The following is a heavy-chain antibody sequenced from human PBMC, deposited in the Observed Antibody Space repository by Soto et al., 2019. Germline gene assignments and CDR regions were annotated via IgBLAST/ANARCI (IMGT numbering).Heavy chain of an antibody. CDR3: VRDMQLWRLVS. D-gene: IGHD2-21*01. V-gene: IGHV3-74*03. CDR2: INTDGSVA. CDR1: GLTFRSYW. Sequence: EVQLVESGGGLVQPGESLRLSCAASGLTFRSYWMHWVRQAPGKGLVWVSRINTDGSVAMYVDSVKGRFTISRDNAKNTLYLHMNRLRAEDTAVYYCVRDMQLWRLVSWGQGTLVTVSS. J-gene: IGHJ4*02.